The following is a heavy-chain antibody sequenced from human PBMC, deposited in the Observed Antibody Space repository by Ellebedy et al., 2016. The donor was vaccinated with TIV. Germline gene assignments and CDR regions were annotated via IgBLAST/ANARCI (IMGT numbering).Heavy chain of an antibody. CDR1: GFTYSTYA. Sequence: GESLKISCAASGFTYSTYAMSWVRQAPGKGLEWVSYISGSGDRAAYADSVKGRFTISRDNSKNTLYLQMNSLRAEDTAVYYCAKGYGSGSYYVIPSDYWGQGTLVAVSS. CDR2: ISGSGDRA. D-gene: IGHD3-10*01. CDR3: AKGYGSGSYYVIPSDY. J-gene: IGHJ4*02. V-gene: IGHV3-23*01.